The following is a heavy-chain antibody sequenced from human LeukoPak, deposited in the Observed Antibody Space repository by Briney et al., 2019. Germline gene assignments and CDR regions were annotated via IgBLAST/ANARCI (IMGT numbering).Heavy chain of an antibody. CDR1: GITLSNYG. J-gene: IGHJ6*02. CDR3: ATYTHWVAGDV. CDR2: ISGSGGST. V-gene: IGHV3-23*01. Sequence: GGSLRLSCAVSGITLSNYGMSWVRQAPGKGLEWVAGISGSGGSTNYADSVKGRFTISRDNARNSLYLQMGSLRAEDTAVYYCATYTHWVAGDVWGQGTTVTVSS. D-gene: IGHD3-16*01.